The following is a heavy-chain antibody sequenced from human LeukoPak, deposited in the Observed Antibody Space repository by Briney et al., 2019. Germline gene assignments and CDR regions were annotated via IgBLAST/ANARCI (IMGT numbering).Heavy chain of an antibody. Sequence: SETLSRNCTVSGVSISSYYWSWIRQPAGKGLEWIGRIYNSGSTNYNPSLKSRVTMSVDTSKNHFSLQLSSVTAADTAVYYWARAEKTKMVCALDAFDIWGQGTMVTVSS. J-gene: IGHJ3*02. D-gene: IGHD2-8*01. V-gene: IGHV4-4*07. CDR2: IYNSGST. CDR1: GVSISSYY. CDR3: ARAEKTKMVCALDAFDI.